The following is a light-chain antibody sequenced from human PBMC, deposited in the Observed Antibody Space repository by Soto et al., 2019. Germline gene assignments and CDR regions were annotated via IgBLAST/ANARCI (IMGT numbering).Light chain of an antibody. CDR2: SAS. J-gene: IGKJ1*01. V-gene: IGKV3-15*01. CDR3: QQYNNWPRT. Sequence: EIVLTQSPATLSVSPGEGATLSCRASQSIGIKLAWYQQKPGQAPRLLMYSASTRATGIAARFSGGGSGTDFTLTISSLQSEDFAVYYCQQYNNWPRTFGQGTKVDIK. CDR1: QSIGIK.